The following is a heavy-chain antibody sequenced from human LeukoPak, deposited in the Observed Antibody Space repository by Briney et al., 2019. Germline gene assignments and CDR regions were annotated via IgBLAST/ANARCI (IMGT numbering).Heavy chain of an antibody. D-gene: IGHD1-20*01. CDR2: IYGSGST. Sequence: SETLSLTCTVSGASISYYYWSWIRQPAGKGLEWIGRIYGSGSTNYNPSRKSRVTISVNESKNQFSLKLTSVTAADTAVYYCARNTLTGTDSFDYWGQGTLVTVSS. CDR3: ARNTLTGTDSFDY. J-gene: IGHJ4*02. CDR1: GASISYYY. V-gene: IGHV4-4*07.